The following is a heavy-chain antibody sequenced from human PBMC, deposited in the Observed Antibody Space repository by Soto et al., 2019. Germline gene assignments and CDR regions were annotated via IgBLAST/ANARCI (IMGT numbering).Heavy chain of an antibody. V-gene: IGHV3-53*01. CDR2: IYSGGST. J-gene: IGHJ6*02. Sequence: LRLSCAASGFTVSSNYMSWVRQAPGKGLEWVSVIYSGGSTYYADSVKGRFTISRDNSKNTLYLQMNSLRAEDTAVYYCASPHYDFWSGSPGSGYGMDVWGQGTTVTVSS. CDR1: GFTVSSNY. CDR3: ASPHYDFWSGSPGSGYGMDV. D-gene: IGHD3-3*01.